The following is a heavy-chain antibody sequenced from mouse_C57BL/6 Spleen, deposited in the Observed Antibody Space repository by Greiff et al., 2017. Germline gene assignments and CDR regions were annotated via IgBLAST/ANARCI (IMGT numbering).Heavy chain of an antibody. CDR1: GFTFSSYT. CDR3: ARHLYYGYGDLDV. D-gene: IGHD2-2*01. J-gene: IGHJ1*03. V-gene: IGHV5-9*01. Sequence: EVHLVESEGGLVKPGGSLKLSCAASGFTFSSYTMSWVRQTPEKRLEWVATISGGGGNTYYPDSVKGRFTISRDNAKNTLYLQMSSLRSEDTALYYCARHLYYGYGDLDVWGTGTTVTVSS. CDR2: ISGGGGNT.